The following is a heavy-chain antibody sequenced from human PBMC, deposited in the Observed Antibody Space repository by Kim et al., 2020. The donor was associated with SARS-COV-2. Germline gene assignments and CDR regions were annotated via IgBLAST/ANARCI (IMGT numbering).Heavy chain of an antibody. D-gene: IGHD1-26*01. CDR3: ARESGSGSYDP. Sequence: TNYNPSLKSRVTISVDTSKNQFSLKLSSVTAADTAVYYCARESGSGSYDPWGQGTLVTVSS. V-gene: IGHV4-34*01. J-gene: IGHJ5*02. CDR2: T.